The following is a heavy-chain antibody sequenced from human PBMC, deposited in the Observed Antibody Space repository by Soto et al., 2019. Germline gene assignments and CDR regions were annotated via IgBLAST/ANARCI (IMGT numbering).Heavy chain of an antibody. J-gene: IGHJ4*02. CDR3: ARSSVVWGSSRPTLDY. Sequence: QVQLQESGPGLVKPSGTLSLTCAVSGGSISSTNWWSWVRQPPGKGLEWIGEIYLSGSTNYNPSLQSRVTMSVDKSKNQFSLNLSSVTAADTAVYYCARSSVVWGSSRPTLDYWGQGTLVAVSS. D-gene: IGHD3-16*02. CDR2: IYLSGST. V-gene: IGHV4-4*02. CDR1: GGSISSTNW.